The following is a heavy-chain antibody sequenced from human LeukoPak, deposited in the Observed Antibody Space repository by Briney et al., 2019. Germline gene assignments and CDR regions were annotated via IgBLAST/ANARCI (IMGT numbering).Heavy chain of an antibody. CDR1: GGSISSYY. CDR2: IYYSGTT. CDR3: ARASWSGYFDY. J-gene: IGHJ4*02. Sequence: SETLSLTCTVSGGSISSYYWSWIRQPPGKGLEWIGYIYYSGTTNYNPSLKSRVTISVDTSKNQFSLRLNSVTAADTAVYYCARASWSGYFDYWGQGTLVTVSS. D-gene: IGHD3-3*01. V-gene: IGHV4-59*01.